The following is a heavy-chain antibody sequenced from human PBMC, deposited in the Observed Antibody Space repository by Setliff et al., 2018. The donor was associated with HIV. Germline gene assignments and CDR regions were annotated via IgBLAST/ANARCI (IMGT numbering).Heavy chain of an antibody. V-gene: IGHV1-46*01. CDR3: ARAVPTWIRGVTLNRFYYIDV. CDR1: GYIFRNHY. Sequence: GASVKVSCKASGYIFRNHYIHWVRQAPGKGLEWMAMINPEGGGTTNAQKCQGRITLAIDTSTNTVYMELSSLTHEDTAIYFCARAVPTWIRGVTLNRFYYIDVWGRGTTVTVSS. J-gene: IGHJ6*03. D-gene: IGHD3-10*01. CDR2: INPEGGGT.